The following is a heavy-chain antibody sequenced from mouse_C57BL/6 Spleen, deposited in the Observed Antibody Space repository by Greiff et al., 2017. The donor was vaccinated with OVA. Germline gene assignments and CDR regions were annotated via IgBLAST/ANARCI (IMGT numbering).Heavy chain of an antibody. CDR1: GFNIKDDY. Sequence: VQLQQSGAELVRPGASVKLSCTASGFNIKDDYMHWVKQRPEQGLEWIGWIDPANGDTEYASKFQGKATITADTSSNTAYLQLSSLTSEDTAVYYCTTQDYDSFDYWGQGTTLTVSS. D-gene: IGHD2-4*01. CDR3: TTQDYDSFDY. CDR2: IDPANGDT. V-gene: IGHV14-4*01. J-gene: IGHJ2*01.